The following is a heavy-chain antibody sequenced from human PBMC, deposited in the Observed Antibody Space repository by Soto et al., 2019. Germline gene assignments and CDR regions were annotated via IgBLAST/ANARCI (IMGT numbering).Heavy chain of an antibody. V-gene: IGHV4-31*03. CDR1: GASISSGGYY. CDR2: IYYSGTT. J-gene: IGHJ6*02. Sequence: QVQLQESGPGLVKPSQTLSLTCSVSGASISSGGYYWNWIRQHPGKGLEWIGYIYYSGTTYYNPSRKSRVTISVDTSKNLFSLKLSSVTATNTAVYYCAASCVGFGGCNYYGMDVWGQGTTVTVSS. CDR3: AASCVGFGGCNYYGMDV. D-gene: IGHD5-12*01.